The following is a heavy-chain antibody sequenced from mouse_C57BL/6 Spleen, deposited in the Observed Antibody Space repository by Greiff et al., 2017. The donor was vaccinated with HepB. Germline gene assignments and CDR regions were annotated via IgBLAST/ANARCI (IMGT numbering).Heavy chain of an antibody. V-gene: IGHV1-52*01. D-gene: IGHD1-1*01. Sequence: QVQLQQPGAELVRPGSSVKLSCKASGYTFTSYWMHWVKQRPIQGLEWIGNIDPSDSETHYNQKFKDKATLTVDKSSSTAYMQLSSLTSEVSAVYYCARWDYYGSSSYYFDYWGQGTTLTVSS. CDR2: IDPSDSET. J-gene: IGHJ2*01. CDR1: GYTFTSYW. CDR3: ARWDYYGSSSYYFDY.